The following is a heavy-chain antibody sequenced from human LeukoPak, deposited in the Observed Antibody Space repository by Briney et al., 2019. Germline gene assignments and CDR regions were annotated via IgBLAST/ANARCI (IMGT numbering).Heavy chain of an antibody. CDR1: GFTFSIYW. CDR2: INQDGSEK. Sequence: GGPLRLSCAVSGFTFSIYWMNWVRQAPGKGLEWVANINQDGSEKFYVDSAKGRLTISRDNAKNSLYLQMNSLRGEDTAVYYCARLADYDSSGYFDYWGQGTLVTVSS. D-gene: IGHD3-22*01. CDR3: ARLADYDSSGYFDY. V-gene: IGHV3-7*01. J-gene: IGHJ4*02.